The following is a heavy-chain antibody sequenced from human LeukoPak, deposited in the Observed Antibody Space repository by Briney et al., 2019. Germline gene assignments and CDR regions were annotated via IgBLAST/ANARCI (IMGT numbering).Heavy chain of an antibody. Sequence: SETLSLTCGVYGDSISGYHWTYIRQPPGKGLEWIGEINRSGSTNYNPSLKSRVTISVDTSKNQFSLKLSSVTAADTAVYFCARVYYGRSYDYWYFDLWGRGTLVTVSS. J-gene: IGHJ2*01. D-gene: IGHD3-10*01. CDR3: ARVYYGRSYDYWYFDL. V-gene: IGHV4-34*01. CDR2: INRSGST. CDR1: GDSISGYH.